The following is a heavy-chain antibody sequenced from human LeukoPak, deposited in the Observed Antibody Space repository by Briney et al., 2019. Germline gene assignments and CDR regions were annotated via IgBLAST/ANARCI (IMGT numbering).Heavy chain of an antibody. CDR2: INSDGSST. V-gene: IGHV3-74*01. D-gene: IGHD6-13*01. CDR1: GFTFSSYW. J-gene: IGHJ4*02. CDR3: ARVEQQLAPFDY. Sequence: TGGSLRLSCAASGFTFSSYWMHWVRQAPGKGLVWVSRINSDGSSTSYADSVKGRFTISRDNAKNTLYLQMNSLRAEDTAVYYCARVEQQLAPFDYWGQGTLITVSS.